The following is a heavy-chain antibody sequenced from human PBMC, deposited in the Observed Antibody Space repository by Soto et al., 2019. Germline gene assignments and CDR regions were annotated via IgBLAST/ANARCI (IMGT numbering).Heavy chain of an antibody. CDR3: ARWRSGWCYDY. V-gene: IGHV3-21*01. Sequence: EVQLVESGGGLVKPGGSLRLSCAASGFTFSSYSMNWVRQAPGKGLEWVSYISGGSSSIYYADSVKGRFTISRDNAKNGRYVQMNSLRAEDTAVYYCARWRSGWCYDYWGQGTLVTVFS. J-gene: IGHJ4*02. CDR1: GFTFSSYS. CDR2: ISGGSSSI. D-gene: IGHD6-19*01.